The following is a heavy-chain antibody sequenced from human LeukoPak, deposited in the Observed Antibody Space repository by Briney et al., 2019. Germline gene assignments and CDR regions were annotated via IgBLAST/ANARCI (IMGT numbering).Heavy chain of an antibody. D-gene: IGHD1-26*01. CDR1: GYNFTDYY. J-gene: IGHJ4*02. V-gene: IGHV1-46*01. CDR3: ARGEQTFDY. Sequence: ASVRVSCKASGYNFTDYYVHWVRQAPGQGLEWMGIINPSGGSAIYAQKFQGRVTMTRDMSTSTVYMELSSLRSEDTAVYYCARGEQTFDYWGQGTLVTVSS. CDR2: INPSGGSA.